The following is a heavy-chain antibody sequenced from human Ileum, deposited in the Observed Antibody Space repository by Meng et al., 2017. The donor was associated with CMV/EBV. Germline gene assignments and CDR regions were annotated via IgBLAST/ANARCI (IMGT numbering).Heavy chain of an antibody. D-gene: IGHD3-3*01. CDR2: VWYDGSSD. J-gene: IGHJ6*02. V-gene: IGHV3-33*01. CDR3: ARDVDTFWGDPHYGMDV. Sequence: GESLKISCAASGFAFSSYAMHWVRQPPGKGLEWVAVVWYDGSSDNYADSVKGRFTFSRDISKNTLYLQMNSLRADDTAVYYCARDVDTFWGDPHYGMDVWGQGTTVTVSS. CDR1: GFAFSSYA.